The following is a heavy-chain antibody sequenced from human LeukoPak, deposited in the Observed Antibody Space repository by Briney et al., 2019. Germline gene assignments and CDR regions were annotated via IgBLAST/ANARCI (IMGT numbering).Heavy chain of an antibody. Sequence: GGSLRLSCAASAFSFSDSGMNWVRQAPGKGLEWISYISARSSTIQYADSVKGRFTISRDNAKNSLYLQMNSLRDEDTAVYFCARGRPLDFGGQGTLVTVSS. J-gene: IGHJ4*02. CDR1: AFSFSDSG. CDR3: ARGRPLDF. V-gene: IGHV3-48*02. CDR2: ISARSSTI.